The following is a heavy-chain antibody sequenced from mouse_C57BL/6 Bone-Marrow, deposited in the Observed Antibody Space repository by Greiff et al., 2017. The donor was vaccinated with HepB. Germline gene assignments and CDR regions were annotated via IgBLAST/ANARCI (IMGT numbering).Heavy chain of an antibody. CDR3: TGGRSPYWYFDV. V-gene: IGHV14-1*01. D-gene: IGHD1-1*01. CDR1: GFNIKDYY. J-gene: IGHJ1*03. CDR2: IDPEDGDT. Sequence: DVKLQESGAELVRPGASVKLSCTASGFNIKDYYMHWVKQRPEQGLEWIGRIDPEDGDTEYAPKFQGKATMTADTSSNAAYLQLSSLTSEDTAVYYCTGGRSPYWYFDVWGTGTTVTVSS.